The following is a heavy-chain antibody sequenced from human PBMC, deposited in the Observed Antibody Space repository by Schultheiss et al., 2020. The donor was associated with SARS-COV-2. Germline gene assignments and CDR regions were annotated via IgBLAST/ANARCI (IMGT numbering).Heavy chain of an antibody. CDR3: AHSDSLGYCSGSDCFLKRFHP. Sequence: SGPTLVKPTQTLTLTCTFSGFSLSTSGMRVSWIRQPPGKALEWLALIDWDDDKYYSTSLQSRVTITKDTSKNQVVLTMANMDPVDTATYYCAHSDSLGYCSGSDCFLKRFHPWGQGTLVTVSS. CDR1: GFSLSTSGMR. V-gene: IGHV2-70*12. CDR2: IDWDDDK. D-gene: IGHD2-15*01. J-gene: IGHJ5*02.